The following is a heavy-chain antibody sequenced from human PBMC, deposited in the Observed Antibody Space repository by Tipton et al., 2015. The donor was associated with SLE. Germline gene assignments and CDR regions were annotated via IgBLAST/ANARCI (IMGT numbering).Heavy chain of an antibody. CDR2: ISYDGSNK. V-gene: IGHV3-30*04. CDR3: ARGAIFGAYYYYMDV. D-gene: IGHD3-3*01. Sequence: RSLRLSCAASGYTFPTYAMHWVRQAPGKGLEWVAVISYDGSNKYYADSVKGRFTISRDNSKNTLYLQMNSLRAEDTAVYYCARGAIFGAYYYYMDVWGKGTTVTVSS. J-gene: IGHJ6*03. CDR1: GYTFPTYA.